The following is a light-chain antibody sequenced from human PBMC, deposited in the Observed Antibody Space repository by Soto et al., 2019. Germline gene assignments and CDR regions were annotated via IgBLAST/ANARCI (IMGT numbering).Light chain of an antibody. J-gene: IGKJ4*01. CDR2: AAS. CDR3: QHHNKCPLT. Sequence: EIVMTQSPATLSVSPGERATLSCRASQSASSNLAWYQQKPGQAPWLLIYAASTRATVIPASFSVSGSGTKFTITISSHQSEDLRVYYGQHHNKCPLTFGGGTKVEIK. V-gene: IGKV3-15*01. CDR1: QSASSN.